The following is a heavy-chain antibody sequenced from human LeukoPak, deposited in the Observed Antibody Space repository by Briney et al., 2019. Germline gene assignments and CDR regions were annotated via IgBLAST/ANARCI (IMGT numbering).Heavy chain of an antibody. CDR3: ARAGSSTIFGVVSYYYDLDV. CDR2: IIPIFGTA. CDR1: GGTFSSYA. V-gene: IGHV1-69*13. D-gene: IGHD3-3*01. J-gene: IGHJ6*03. Sequence: SVTVSCKSSGGTFSSYAISWVRQAPGQGLEWVGGIIPIFGTANYAQKLQGRVTITADESTSTAYMELSSLRSEDTAVYYCARAGSSTIFGVVSYYYDLDVWGKGTTVTVFS.